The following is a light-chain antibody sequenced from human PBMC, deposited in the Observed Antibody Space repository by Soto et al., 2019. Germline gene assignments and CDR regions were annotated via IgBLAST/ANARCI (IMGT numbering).Light chain of an antibody. CDR3: QQYNSYPYT. J-gene: IGKJ2*01. Sequence: DIQMTQSPSTLSASVGDRVTITCRASQSISNWLAWYQEKPGEAPHLLIYKASSLEGGVPSRFSGSGSGTEFTLTNSSLQPDDFATYYCQQYNSYPYTFGQGTKLEIK. CDR2: KAS. CDR1: QSISNW. V-gene: IGKV1-5*03.